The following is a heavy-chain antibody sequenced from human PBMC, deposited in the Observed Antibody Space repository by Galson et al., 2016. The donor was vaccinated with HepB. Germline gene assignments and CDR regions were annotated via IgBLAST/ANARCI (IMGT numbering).Heavy chain of an antibody. CDR3: AKDLLSDYVWVSYRFQD. J-gene: IGHJ4*02. CDR1: GFTVSSNF. Sequence: SLRLSCAATGFTVSSNFIIWVRQAPGKGLEWVSVIYSGGRTYYADSGKGRFTISRDNSMNTLYLQMNSLRAEDTAVYYCAKDLLSDYVWVSYRFQDWGQGAPVTVSS. V-gene: IGHV3-53*01. CDR2: IYSGGRT. D-gene: IGHD3-16*02.